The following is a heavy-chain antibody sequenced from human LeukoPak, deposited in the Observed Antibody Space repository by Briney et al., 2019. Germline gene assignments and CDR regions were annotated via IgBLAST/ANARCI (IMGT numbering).Heavy chain of an antibody. CDR1: GGSISSGGYS. CDR3: ARIAAAGTWVVYYYYYYGMDV. D-gene: IGHD6-13*01. CDR2: IYHSGST. V-gene: IGHV4-30-2*01. J-gene: IGHJ6*02. Sequence: KPSQTLSLTCAVSGGSISSGGYSWSWIRQPPGKGLEWIGYIYHSGSTYYNPSLKSRVTISVDRSKNQFSLKLSSVTAADTAVYYCARIAAAGTWVVYYYYYYGMDVWGQGTTVTVSS.